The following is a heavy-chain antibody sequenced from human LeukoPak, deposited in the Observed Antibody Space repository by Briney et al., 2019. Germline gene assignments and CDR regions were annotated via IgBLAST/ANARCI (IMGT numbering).Heavy chain of an antibody. J-gene: IGHJ4*02. V-gene: IGHV4-34*01. CDR3: ARSSREPSGSYYDY. CDR2: INHSGST. CDR1: GGSFSGYY. D-gene: IGHD1-26*01. Sequence: KPSETLSLTCAVYGGSFSGYYWSWIRQPPGKGLEWIGEINHSGSTNYNPSLKSRVTISVDTSKNQFSLKLSSVTAADTAVYYCARSSREPSGSYYDYWGQGTLVTVSS.